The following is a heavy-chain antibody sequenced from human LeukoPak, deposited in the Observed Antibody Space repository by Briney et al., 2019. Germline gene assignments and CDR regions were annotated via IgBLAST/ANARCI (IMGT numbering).Heavy chain of an antibody. CDR1: GDSITGHY. CDR2: ITHIGST. CDR3: ARDRISINALDM. J-gene: IGHJ3*02. V-gene: IGHV4-59*11. D-gene: IGHD1-14*01. Sequence: PSETLSLTCSVSGDSITGHYLTWIRQPPGNGLEWIGNITHIGSTNYNPSLKSRVTISVDTSKNQFSLKLTAVTAADTSLYCCARDRISINALDMWGQGTMVTVSS.